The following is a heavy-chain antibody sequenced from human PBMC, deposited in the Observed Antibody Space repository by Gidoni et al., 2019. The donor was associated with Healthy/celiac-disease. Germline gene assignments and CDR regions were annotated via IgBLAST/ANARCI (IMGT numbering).Heavy chain of an antibody. D-gene: IGHD4-17*01. V-gene: IGHV5-51*01. CDR3: ASPRSDYGDYETLDY. Sequence: EVQLVQSGAEVKKPGESLKISCKGSGYSFTSYWIGWVRQMPGKGLEWMGIIYPGDSDTRYSPSFQGQVTISADKSISTAYLQWSSLKASDTAMYYCASPRSDYGDYETLDYWGQGTLVTVSS. J-gene: IGHJ4*02. CDR2: IYPGDSDT. CDR1: GYSFTSYW.